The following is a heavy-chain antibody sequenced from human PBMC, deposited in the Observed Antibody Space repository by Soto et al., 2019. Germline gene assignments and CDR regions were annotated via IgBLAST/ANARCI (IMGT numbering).Heavy chain of an antibody. CDR2: INPGGGNV. Sequence: ASVKVSCKASGYSFTRHYIHWVRQAPGQGLEWMGLINPGGGNVNYAQNFQGRVIMTRDPSTSTAYMELNSLRSDDTAVYYCARVVEYSSSDFDYWGQGTLVTVSS. D-gene: IGHD6-6*01. J-gene: IGHJ4*01. CDR3: ARVVEYSSSDFDY. CDR1: GYSFTRHY. V-gene: IGHV1-46*01.